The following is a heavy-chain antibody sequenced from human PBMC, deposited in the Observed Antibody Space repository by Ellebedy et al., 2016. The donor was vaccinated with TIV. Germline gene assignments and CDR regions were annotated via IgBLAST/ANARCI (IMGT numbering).Heavy chain of an antibody. CDR2: IRQEGDEI. CDR3: ARRASYGDYAVQVNPWFDP. CDR1: GFNFRSYW. D-gene: IGHD4-17*01. V-gene: IGHV3-7*01. Sequence: PGGSLRLSCAASGFNFRSYWMTWVRQAPGKGLEWVAKIRQEGDEIYYVESVKGRFTISRDNAKNSLFLQMNSLRVEDMAWYYCARRASYGDYAVQVNPWFDPWGQGTLVTVSS. J-gene: IGHJ5*02.